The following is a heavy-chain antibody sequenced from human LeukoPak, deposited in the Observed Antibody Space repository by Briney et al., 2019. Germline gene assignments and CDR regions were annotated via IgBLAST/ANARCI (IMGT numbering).Heavy chain of an antibody. J-gene: IGHJ4*02. CDR2: IYSGGST. CDR3: AKDPRYSSRGSYY. CDR1: GFTVSSNY. Sequence: GGSLRLSCAASGFTVSSNYMSWVRQAPGKGLEWVSVIYSGGSTYYADSVKGRFTISRDNSKNTLYLQMNSLRAEDTAVYYCAKDPRYSSRGSYYWGQGTLVTVSS. V-gene: IGHV3-53*01. D-gene: IGHD6-13*01.